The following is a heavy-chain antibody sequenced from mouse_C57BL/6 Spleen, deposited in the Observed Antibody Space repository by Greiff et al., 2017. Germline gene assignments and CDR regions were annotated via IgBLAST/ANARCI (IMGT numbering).Heavy chain of an antibody. J-gene: IGHJ4*01. CDR2: IHPNSGST. CDR1: GYTFTSYW. V-gene: IGHV1-64*01. CDR3: SISRDYYAMDY. Sequence: VQLQQPGAELVKPGASVKLSCKASGYTFTSYWMHWVKQRPGQGLEWIGMIHPNSGSTNYNEKFKSKATLTVDKSSSTAYMQLSSLTSEDSAVDYCSISRDYYAMDYWGQGTSVTVSS. D-gene: IGHD6-2*01.